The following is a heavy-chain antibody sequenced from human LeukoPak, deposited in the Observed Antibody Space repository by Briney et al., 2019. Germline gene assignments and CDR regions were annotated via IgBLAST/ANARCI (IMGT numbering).Heavy chain of an antibody. Sequence: NPSETLSLTCTVSGGSISSSSYYWGWIRQPPGKGLEWIGSIYYSGSTYYNPSLKSRVTISVDTSKNQFSLKLSSVTAADTAVYYCAREIFSDFGPWPDYFDYWGQGTLVTVSS. V-gene: IGHV4-39*07. D-gene: IGHD3/OR15-3a*01. CDR1: GGSISSSSYY. CDR3: AREIFSDFGPWPDYFDY. J-gene: IGHJ4*02. CDR2: IYYSGST.